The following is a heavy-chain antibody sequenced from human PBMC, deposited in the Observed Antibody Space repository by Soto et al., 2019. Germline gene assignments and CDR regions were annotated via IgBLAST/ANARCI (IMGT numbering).Heavy chain of an antibody. CDR2: ISYDVSNK. Sequence: GESLKISCAASGFTFSSYAMHWVRQAPGKGLEWVAVISYDVSNKYYADSVKGRFTISRDNSKNTLYLQMNSLRAEDAAVYYCARGTWIQLWLLDYWGQGTLVTVSS. CDR1: GFTFSSYA. V-gene: IGHV3-30-3*01. J-gene: IGHJ4*02. CDR3: ARGTWIQLWLLDY. D-gene: IGHD5-18*01.